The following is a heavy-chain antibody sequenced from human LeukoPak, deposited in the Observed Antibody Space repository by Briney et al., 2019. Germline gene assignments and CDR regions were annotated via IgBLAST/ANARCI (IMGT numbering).Heavy chain of an antibody. D-gene: IGHD6-13*01. J-gene: IGHJ4*02. CDR1: GYTFTNYG. Sequence: ASVKVSCKASGYTFTNYGISWVRQAPGQGLEWMGWISAYNGDTHYAQKLQGRVTMTTDTSTSTAYMELRSLRSDDTAVYYCALGSSSWYYFDYWGQGTLVTVSS. CDR2: ISAYNGDT. V-gene: IGHV1-18*01. CDR3: ALGSSSWYYFDY.